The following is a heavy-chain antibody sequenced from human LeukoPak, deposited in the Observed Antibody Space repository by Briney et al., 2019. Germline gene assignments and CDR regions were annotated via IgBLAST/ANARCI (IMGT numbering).Heavy chain of an antibody. CDR2: IYYSGST. J-gene: IGHJ6*03. Sequence: SETLSLTCTVSGGSISSSSYYWGWIRQPPGKGLEWIGSIYYSGSTYYNPSLKSRVTISVDTSKNQFSLKLSSVTAADTAVYYCARAGGSGSSYYYYYYYMDVWGKGTTVTISS. V-gene: IGHV4-39*07. CDR1: GGSISSSSYY. D-gene: IGHD3-10*01. CDR3: ARAGGSGSSYYYYYYYMDV.